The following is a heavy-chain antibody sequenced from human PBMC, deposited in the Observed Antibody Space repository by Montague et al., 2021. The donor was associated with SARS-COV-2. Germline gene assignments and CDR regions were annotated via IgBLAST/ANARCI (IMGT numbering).Heavy chain of an antibody. CDR2: IYTSGST. CDR1: GGSISSGSYY. J-gene: IGHJ3*02. Sequence: TLSLTCTVSGGSISSGSYYWSWIRQPAGKGLEWIGRIYTSGSTNYTPSLKSRVTISVDTSKNQFSLKLSSVTAADTAVYYCARDLAPYYGSGSYYNPIDAFDIWGQGTMGTVSS. V-gene: IGHV4-61*02. D-gene: IGHD3-10*01. CDR3: ARDLAPYYGSGSYYNPIDAFDI.